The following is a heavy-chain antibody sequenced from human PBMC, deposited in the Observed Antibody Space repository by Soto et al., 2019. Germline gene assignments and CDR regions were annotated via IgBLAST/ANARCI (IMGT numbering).Heavy chain of an antibody. CDR2: ICPSDSDT. V-gene: IGHV5-51*01. Sequence: SLKISCKGSGYSFTSYWIGWVRQMPGKGLEWMGIICPSDSDTRYSPSFQGQVTISADKSISTAYLQWSSLKASDTAMYYCVRMGFSGGGYLSYYYYGMDIWGQGTTVTVSS. CDR3: VRMGFSGGGYLSYYYYGMDI. D-gene: IGHD5-12*01. CDR1: GYSFTSYW. J-gene: IGHJ6*02.